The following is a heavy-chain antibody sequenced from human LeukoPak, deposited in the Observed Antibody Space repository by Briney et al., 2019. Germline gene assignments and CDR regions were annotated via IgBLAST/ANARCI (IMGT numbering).Heavy chain of an antibody. D-gene: IGHD6-19*01. V-gene: IGHV4-34*01. CDR1: GGSFSGYY. J-gene: IGHJ4*02. CDR2: INHSGST. Sequence: TSETLSLTCAVYGGSFSGYYWSWIRQPPGKGLEWIGEINHSGSTNYNPSLKSRVTISVDTSKNQFSLKLSSVTAADTAVYHCARGLFVAVAGVHFDYWGQGTLVTVSS. CDR3: ARGLFVAVAGVHFDY.